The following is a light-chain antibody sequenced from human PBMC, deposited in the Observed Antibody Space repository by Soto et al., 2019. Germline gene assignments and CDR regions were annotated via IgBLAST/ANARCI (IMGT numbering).Light chain of an antibody. Sequence: QSVLTQPASVSGSPGQSITISCTGTSSDVGGYNYVSWYQQHPGKAPKLLIFDVSDRPSGVSNRFSGSKSGNTASLTVSGLQAEDEDYYYCSSYTSSDTEVFGTGTKLTVL. V-gene: IGLV2-14*01. CDR3: SSYTSSDTEV. J-gene: IGLJ1*01. CDR1: SSDVGGYNY. CDR2: DVS.